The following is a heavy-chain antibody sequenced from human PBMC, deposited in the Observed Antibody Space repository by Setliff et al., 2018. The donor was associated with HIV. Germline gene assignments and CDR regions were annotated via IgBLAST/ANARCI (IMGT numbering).Heavy chain of an antibody. CDR3: ARGYCSGGSCYFSVDAFDI. CDR2: IYTSGST. CDR1: GGSISSYY. D-gene: IGHD2-15*01. J-gene: IGHJ3*02. V-gene: IGHV4-4*07. Sequence: EPLSLPCTVSGGSISSYYWSWIRQPAGKGLEWIGRIYTSGSTNYNPSLKSRVTMSVDTSKNQFSLKLSSVTAADTAVYYCARGYCSGGSCYFSVDAFDIWGQGTTVTVSS.